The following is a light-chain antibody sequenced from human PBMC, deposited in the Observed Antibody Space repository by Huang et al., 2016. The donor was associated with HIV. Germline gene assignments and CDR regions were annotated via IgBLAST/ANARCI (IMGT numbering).Light chain of an antibody. J-gene: IGKJ1*01. CDR3: QQYNSFPWT. Sequence: DIQMTQSSSTLSASVGDRVTIAVRASQSISTWLAWYQQKPGRAPNLLIDEASTLASGVPSRFSGGGSGTDFTLTISSLQPDDFATYYCQQYNSFPWTFGQGTKVEL. CDR2: EAS. V-gene: IGKV1-5*03. CDR1: QSISTW.